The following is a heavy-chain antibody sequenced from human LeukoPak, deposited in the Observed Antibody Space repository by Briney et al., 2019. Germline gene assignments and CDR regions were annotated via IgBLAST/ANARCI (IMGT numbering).Heavy chain of an antibody. CDR1: GYTFTSNG. CDR3: ARDLRAYDSSYSDY. J-gene: IGHJ4*02. Sequence: GASVKVSCKASGYTFTSNGISWVRQAPGQGLEWMGWISAYNGNTNYAQKLQGRVTMTTDTSTSTAYMELRSLRSDDTDVYYCARDLRAYDSSYSDYWGQGTLVTVSS. V-gene: IGHV1-18*01. D-gene: IGHD3-22*01. CDR2: ISAYNGNT.